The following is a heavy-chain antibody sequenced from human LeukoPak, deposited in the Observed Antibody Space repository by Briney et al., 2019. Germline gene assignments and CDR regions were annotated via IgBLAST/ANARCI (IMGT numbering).Heavy chain of an antibody. CDR2: ISSSSTYT. D-gene: IGHD1-1*01. J-gene: IGHJ4*02. V-gene: IGHV3-11*06. Sequence: GGSLRLSCAASGFTFSDYYMSWIRQSPGKGLQWVSYISSSSTYTNYADSVKGRFTISRDNAKNSLYLQMNSLRAEDTAVYYCARVELERRATSFDYWGQGTPVTVSS. CDR3: ARVELERRATSFDY. CDR1: GFTFSDYY.